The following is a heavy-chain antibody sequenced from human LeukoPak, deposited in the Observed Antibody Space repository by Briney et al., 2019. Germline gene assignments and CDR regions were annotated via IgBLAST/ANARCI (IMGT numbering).Heavy chain of an antibody. CDR1: GYTFTSYY. Sequence: ASVEVSCKASGYTFTSYYMHWVRQAPGQGLEWMGIINPSGGSTSYAQKFQGRVTMTRDTSTSTVYMELSSLRSEDTAVYYCARIVGATWVDYWGQGTLVTVSS. D-gene: IGHD1-26*01. V-gene: IGHV1-46*01. J-gene: IGHJ4*02. CDR2: INPSGGST. CDR3: ARIVGATWVDY.